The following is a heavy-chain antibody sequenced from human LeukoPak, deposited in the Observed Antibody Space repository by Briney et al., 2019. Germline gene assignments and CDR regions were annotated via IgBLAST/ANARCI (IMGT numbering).Heavy chain of an antibody. Sequence: ASVKVSCKASGYTFTGYYMHWVRQAPGQGLEWMGWINPNSGGTNYAQKFQGRVTMTRDTSISTAYMELSRLRSDDTAVYYCARDRVVAVAGTSYYFDYWGQGTLVTVSS. V-gene: IGHV1-2*02. D-gene: IGHD6-19*01. CDR1: GYTFTGYY. CDR2: INPNSGGT. J-gene: IGHJ4*02. CDR3: ARDRVVAVAGTSYYFDY.